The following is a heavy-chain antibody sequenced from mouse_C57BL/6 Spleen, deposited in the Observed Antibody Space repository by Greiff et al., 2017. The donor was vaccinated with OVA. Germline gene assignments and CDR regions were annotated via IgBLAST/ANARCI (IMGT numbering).Heavy chain of an antibody. J-gene: IGHJ1*03. V-gene: IGHV1-55*01. Sequence: QVQLQQPGAELVKPGASVKMSCKASGYTFTSYWITWVKQRPGQGLEWIGDIYPGSGSTNYNEKFKSKATLTVDTSSSTAYMQLSSLTSEDSAVYYCARPYYDYDYWYFDVWGTGTTVTVSS. CDR1: GYTFTSYW. D-gene: IGHD2-4*01. CDR2: IYPGSGST. CDR3: ARPYYDYDYWYFDV.